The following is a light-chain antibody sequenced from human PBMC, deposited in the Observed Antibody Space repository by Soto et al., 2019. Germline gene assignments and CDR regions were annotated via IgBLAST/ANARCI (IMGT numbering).Light chain of an antibody. CDR2: LGS. Sequence: DIVMTQSPLSLSVTPGEPASISCRSSQSLLYSNGNNYLDWYLQKPGQSPQLLIYLGSNRASGVPDRFSGSGSGTDFTLKISRVEAEDVGVYYCMEALQSPSITFGQGTRLEIK. CDR3: MEALQSPSIT. J-gene: IGKJ5*01. CDR1: QSLLYSNGNNY. V-gene: IGKV2-28*01.